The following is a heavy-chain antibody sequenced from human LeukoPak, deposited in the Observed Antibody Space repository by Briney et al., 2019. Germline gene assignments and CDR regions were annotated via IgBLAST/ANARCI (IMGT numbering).Heavy chain of an antibody. J-gene: IGHJ4*02. CDR2: IYYSGST. CDR1: GGSISSGGYY. Sequence: PSQTLSLTCTVSGGSISSGGYYWSWIRQHPGKGLEWIGYIYYSGSTYYNPSLKSRVTISVDTSKNQFSLKLSSVTAADTAVYYCARDASVVATPIGAFDYWGQGTLVTVSS. D-gene: IGHD5-12*01. V-gene: IGHV4-31*03. CDR3: ARDASVVATPIGAFDY.